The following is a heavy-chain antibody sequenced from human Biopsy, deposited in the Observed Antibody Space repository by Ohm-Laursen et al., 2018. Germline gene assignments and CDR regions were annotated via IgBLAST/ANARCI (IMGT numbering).Heavy chain of an antibody. CDR2: ISTYNDDT. Sequence: GASVKVSCKASGYTFTDYFLHWVRQAPGQGLEWMGWISTYNDDTNIAQKFQGRVSMTTDTSTRTAYMELRSLRSGDTAIYFCARDPGYDFWSGSDPFDIWGQGTLVTVS. V-gene: IGHV1-18*04. J-gene: IGHJ3*02. D-gene: IGHD3-3*01. CDR3: ARDPGYDFWSGSDPFDI. CDR1: GYTFTDYF.